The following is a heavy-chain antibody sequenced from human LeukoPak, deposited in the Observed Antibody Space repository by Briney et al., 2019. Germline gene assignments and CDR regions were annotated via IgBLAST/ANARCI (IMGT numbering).Heavy chain of an antibody. D-gene: IGHD3-3*01. Sequence: SETLSLTCTVSGGSISSGGYYWSWIRQHPGKGLEWIGYIYYSGSTYYNPSLKSRVTISVDTSKNQFSLKLSSVTAADTAVYYCARSHYDFWSIFDYWGQGTLVTVSS. CDR3: ARSHYDFWSIFDY. CDR2: IYYSGST. V-gene: IGHV4-31*03. J-gene: IGHJ4*02. CDR1: GGSISSGGYY.